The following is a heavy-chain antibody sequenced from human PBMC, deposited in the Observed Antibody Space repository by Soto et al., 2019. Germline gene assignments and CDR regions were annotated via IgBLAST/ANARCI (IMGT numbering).Heavy chain of an antibody. CDR3: AKDIGGYSYGYYFDY. V-gene: IGHV3-43*01. CDR1: GFTFDDYT. J-gene: IGHJ4*02. CDR2: ISWDGGST. Sequence: GGSLRLSCAASGFTFDDYTMHWVRQAPGKGLEWVSLISWDGGSTYYADSVKGRFTISRDNSKNSLYLQMNSLRNEDTALYYCAKDIGGYSYGYYFDYWGQGTLVTVSS. D-gene: IGHD5-18*01.